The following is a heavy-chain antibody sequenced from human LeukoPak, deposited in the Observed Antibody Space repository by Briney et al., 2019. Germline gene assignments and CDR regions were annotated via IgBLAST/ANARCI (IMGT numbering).Heavy chain of an antibody. V-gene: IGHV1-2*02. CDR2: INPNSGGT. Sequence: ASVKVSCKASGYTFTAYYMHCVRQAPGQGLEWMGWINPNSGGTNYAQKFQGSVTMTRDTSISTAYMELSRLRSDDTAVYYCARSYYDILTGVINWFDPWGQGTLVTVSS. D-gene: IGHD3-9*01. CDR3: ARSYYDILTGVINWFDP. CDR1: GYTFTAYY. J-gene: IGHJ5*02.